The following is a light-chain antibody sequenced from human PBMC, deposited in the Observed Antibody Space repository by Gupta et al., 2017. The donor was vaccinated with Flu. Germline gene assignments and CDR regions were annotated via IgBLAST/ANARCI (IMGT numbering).Light chain of an antibody. J-gene: IGLJ2*01. Sequence: QSALTQPASVSGSPGQSITISCTGTSSDVGGYNYVSWYQQHPDKAPKVMIYDVSNRPSGVSNRFSGSKSGNTASLTISGLQAEDEADYYCSSYSTSTTRVVFGGGTKLTGL. CDR1: SSDVGGYNY. V-gene: IGLV2-14*01. CDR2: DVS. CDR3: SSYSTSTTRVV.